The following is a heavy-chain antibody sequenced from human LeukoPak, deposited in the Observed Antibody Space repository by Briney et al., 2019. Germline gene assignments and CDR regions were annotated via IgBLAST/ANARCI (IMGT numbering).Heavy chain of an antibody. CDR2: IYCSGST. CDR3: ARGSTGYYYGMDV. V-gene: IGHV4-59*01. D-gene: IGHD2-8*02. J-gene: IGHJ6*02. CDR1: GGSISSSY. Sequence: SETLSLTWTVSGGSISSSYWSWIRQPPGKGLEWIGYIYCSGSTNYNPSLKSRVTISVDTSKNPFSLKLSSVTAAATAAYYCARGSTGYYYGMDVWGQGTTVTVSS.